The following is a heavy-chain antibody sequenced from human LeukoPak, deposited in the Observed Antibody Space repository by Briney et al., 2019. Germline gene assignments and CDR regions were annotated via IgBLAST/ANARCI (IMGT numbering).Heavy chain of an antibody. Sequence: SGPALVKPTQTLTLTCTFSGFSLSTSKMCINWIRQPPGKALEWLARIDWDDDKYYSTSLKTRLTISKDTSKNQVVLTMTNMDPKDTATYYWARKGGGANWIDPWGQGTLVTVSS. J-gene: IGHJ5*02. CDR2: IDWDDDK. CDR3: ARKGGGANWIDP. V-gene: IGHV2-70*11. CDR1: GFSLSTSKMC. D-gene: IGHD2-15*01.